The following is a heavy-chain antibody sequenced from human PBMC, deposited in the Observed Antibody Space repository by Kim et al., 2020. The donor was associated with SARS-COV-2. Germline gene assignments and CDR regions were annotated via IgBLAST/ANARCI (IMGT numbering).Heavy chain of an antibody. V-gene: IGHV4-34*01. Sequence: SETLSLTCAVYGGSFSGYYWSWIRQPPGKGLEWIGEINHSGSTNYNPSLKSRVTISVDTSKNQFSLKLSSVTAADTAVYYCARSLGRQWLVHGFDPWGQGTLVTVSS. CDR1: GGSFSGYY. D-gene: IGHD6-19*01. CDR2: INHSGST. CDR3: ARSLGRQWLVHGFDP. J-gene: IGHJ5*02.